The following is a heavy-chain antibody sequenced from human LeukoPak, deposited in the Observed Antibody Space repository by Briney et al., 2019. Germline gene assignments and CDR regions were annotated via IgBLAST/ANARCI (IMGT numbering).Heavy chain of an antibody. CDR2: ISWNSVSI. D-gene: IGHD3-10*02. J-gene: IGHJ6*04. CDR1: GFTFDDYA. CDR3: AELGITMIGGV. Sequence: PGGSLRLSFAASGFTFDDYAMHWVRQAPGKGLEGVSGISWNSVSIAYADSVKGRFTISRDNAKNSLYLQMNSLRAEDTAVYYCAELGITMIGGVWGKGTTVTISS. V-gene: IGHV3-9*01.